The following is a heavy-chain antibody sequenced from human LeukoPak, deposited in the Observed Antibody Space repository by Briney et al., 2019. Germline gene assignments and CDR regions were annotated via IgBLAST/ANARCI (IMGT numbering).Heavy chain of an antibody. CDR3: AKDSYSSSWMYYYYMDV. CDR1: GFTFSSYA. D-gene: IGHD6-13*01. J-gene: IGHJ6*03. Sequence: GGSLRLSCAASGFTFSSYAMSWVRQAPGKGLEWVSAISGSGGSTYYADSVKGRFTIYRDNSKNTLYLQMNSLRAEDTAVYYCAKDSYSSSWMYYYYMDVWGKGTTVTVSS. CDR2: ISGSGGST. V-gene: IGHV3-23*01.